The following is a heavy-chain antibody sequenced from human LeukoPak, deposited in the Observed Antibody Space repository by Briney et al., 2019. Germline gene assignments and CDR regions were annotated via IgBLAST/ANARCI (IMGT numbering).Heavy chain of an antibody. V-gene: IGHV4-59*01. Sequence: SETLSLTCTVSGGSISSYYWSWIRQPPGKGLEWIGYIYYSGSTNYNPSLKSRVTISVDTSKNQFSLKLSSVTAADTAVYYCARSRSPTRYSPFNYWGQGALVTVSS. CDR3: ARSRSPTRYSPFNY. CDR2: IYYSGST. J-gene: IGHJ4*02. D-gene: IGHD5-12*01. CDR1: GGSISSYY.